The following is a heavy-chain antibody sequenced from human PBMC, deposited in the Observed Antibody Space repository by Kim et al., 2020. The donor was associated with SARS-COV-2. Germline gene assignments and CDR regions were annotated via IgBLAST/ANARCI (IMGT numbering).Heavy chain of an antibody. CDR1: GFTFSSYG. CDR3: AKDFEVGVVVNNAFDI. V-gene: IGHV3-30*18. J-gene: IGHJ3*02. CDR2: ISYDGSNK. D-gene: IGHD3-22*01. Sequence: GGSLRLSCAASGFTFSSYGMHWVRQAPGKGLEWVAVISYDGSNKYYADSVKGRFTISRDNSKNTLYLQMNSLRAEDTAVYYCAKDFEVGVVVNNAFDIWGQGTMVTVSS.